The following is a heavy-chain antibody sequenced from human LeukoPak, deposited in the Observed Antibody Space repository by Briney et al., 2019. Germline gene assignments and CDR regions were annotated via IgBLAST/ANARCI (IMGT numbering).Heavy chain of an antibody. CDR2: ISYDGSNK. Sequence: GGSLRLSCAASGFTFSSYAMHWVRQAPGKGLEWAAVISYDGSNKYYADSVKGRFTISRDNSKNTLYLQMNSLRAEDTAVYYCAREIAAAGKGSSGWLDYWGQGTLVTVSS. CDR1: GFTFSSYA. J-gene: IGHJ4*02. V-gene: IGHV3-30-3*01. D-gene: IGHD6-13*01. CDR3: AREIAAAGKGSSGWLDY.